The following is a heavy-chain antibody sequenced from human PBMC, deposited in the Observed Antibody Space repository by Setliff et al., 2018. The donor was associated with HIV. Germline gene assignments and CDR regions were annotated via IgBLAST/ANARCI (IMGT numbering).Heavy chain of an antibody. J-gene: IGHJ4*02. Sequence: PGGSLRLSCAASGFIYDDYGMHWVRQAPGKGPEWVAGISSTGGTIYYADSVKGRFTISRDNAKNSLYLQMNSLRAEDTAVYYCARDKYRSGSYYDYFDYWGQGTLVTVSS. V-gene: IGHV3-48*03. CDR1: GFIYDDYG. D-gene: IGHD1-26*01. CDR2: ISSTGGTI. CDR3: ARDKYRSGSYYDYFDY.